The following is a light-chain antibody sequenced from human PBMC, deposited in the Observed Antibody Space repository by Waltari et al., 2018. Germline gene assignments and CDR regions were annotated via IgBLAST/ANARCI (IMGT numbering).Light chain of an antibody. J-gene: IGKJ4*01. CDR1: PSITNY. Sequence: VLTQSPATPSFSPGERAPLSCRASPSITNYLAWYQQKRGQAPRLLISDASNRATGIPARFRGSGSGTDFTLTISGLEPEDFAVYYCQQRSNWPLLTFGGGTKVEIK. CDR3: QQRSNWPLLT. CDR2: DAS. V-gene: IGKV3-11*01.